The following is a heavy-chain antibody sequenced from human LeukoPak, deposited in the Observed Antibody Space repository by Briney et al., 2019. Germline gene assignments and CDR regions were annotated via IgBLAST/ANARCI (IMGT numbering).Heavy chain of an antibody. J-gene: IGHJ4*02. CDR3: ARVGYCSSTSCYSPFDY. D-gene: IGHD2-2*01. Sequence: ASVKVSCKXSGYTFTSYGISWVRQAPGQGLEWMGWISAYNGNTNYAQKLQGRVTMTTDTSTSTAYMELRSLRSDDTAVYYCARVGYCSSTSCYSPFDYWGQGTLVTVSS. CDR1: GYTFTSYG. V-gene: IGHV1-18*01. CDR2: ISAYNGNT.